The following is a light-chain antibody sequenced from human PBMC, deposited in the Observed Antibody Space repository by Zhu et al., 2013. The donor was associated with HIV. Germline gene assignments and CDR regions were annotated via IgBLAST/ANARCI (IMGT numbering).Light chain of an antibody. CDR1: SSNIGNNY. CDR2: DNN. Sequence: QSVLTQPPSVSAAPGQKVTISCSGSSSNIGNNYVSWYQQLPRTAPKLLIYDNNNRPSGIPDRFSGSKSGTSATLGITGLQTGDEADYYCGTWDTSLSSWVFGGGTRLTVL. J-gene: IGLJ3*02. V-gene: IGLV1-51*01. CDR3: GTWDTSLSSWV.